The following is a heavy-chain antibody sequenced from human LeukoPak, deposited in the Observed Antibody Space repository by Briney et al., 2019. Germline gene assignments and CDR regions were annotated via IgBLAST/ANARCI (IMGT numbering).Heavy chain of an antibody. J-gene: IGHJ5*02. D-gene: IGHD2-15*01. CDR2: IKQDGSEK. V-gene: IGHV3-7*01. CDR1: GFTFSSYW. CDR3: AKDPGSAVAATNWFDP. Sequence: GGSLRLSCAASGFTFSSYWMSWVRQAPGKGLEWVANIKQDGSEKYYVDSVKGRFTISRDNAKNSLYLQMNSLRAEDTAVYYCAKDPGSAVAATNWFDPWGQGTLVTVSS.